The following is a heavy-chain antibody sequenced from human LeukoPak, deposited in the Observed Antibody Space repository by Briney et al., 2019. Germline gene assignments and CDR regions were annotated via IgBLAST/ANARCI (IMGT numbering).Heavy chain of an antibody. CDR1: GFTVSSNY. Sequence: GVSLTLSGAASGFTVSSNYMNWVREAQGKGLVWVSVITSGGNTYYADSVKGRFTTSRDNSKDTLYVQMNSLRAEDTAIYYCARGRGYRDYDRPLDYWGQGTLVTVSS. CDR2: ITSGGNT. J-gene: IGHJ4*02. D-gene: IGHD5-12*01. CDR3: ARGRGYRDYDRPLDY. V-gene: IGHV3-53*01.